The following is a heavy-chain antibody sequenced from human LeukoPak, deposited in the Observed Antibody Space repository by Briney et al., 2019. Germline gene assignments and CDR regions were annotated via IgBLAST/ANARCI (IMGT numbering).Heavy chain of an antibody. V-gene: IGHV1-8*01. CDR1: GYTFTSYD. CDR2: MNPNSGNT. CDR3: ARRTGYSSSWYRGKYMDV. J-gene: IGHJ6*03. Sequence: GASVKVSCKASGYTFTSYDINWVRQATGQGPEWMGWMNPNSGNTGYAQKFQGRVTMTRNTSISTAYMELSSLRSEDTAVYYCARRTGYSSSWYRGKYMDVWGKGTTVTVSS. D-gene: IGHD6-13*01.